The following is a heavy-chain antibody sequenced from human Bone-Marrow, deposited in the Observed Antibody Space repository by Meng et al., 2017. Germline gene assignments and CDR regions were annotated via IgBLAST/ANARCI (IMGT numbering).Heavy chain of an antibody. Sequence: GESLKISCAASRFTFSDYYMSWIRQAPGKGLEWVSYISSSGSTIYYADSVKGRFTISRDNAKNSLYLQMNSLRAEDTAVYYCASGSYYGSGSYYRVYYYYYYGMDVWGQGTTVTVSS. J-gene: IGHJ6*02. CDR2: ISSSGSTI. CDR3: ASGSYYGSGSYYRVYYYYYYGMDV. D-gene: IGHD3-10*01. CDR1: RFTFSDYY. V-gene: IGHV3-11*04.